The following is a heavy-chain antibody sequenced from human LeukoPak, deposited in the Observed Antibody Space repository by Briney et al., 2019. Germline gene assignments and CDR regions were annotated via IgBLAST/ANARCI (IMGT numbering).Heavy chain of an antibody. Sequence: ASVKVSCKASGYTFTGYYMHWVRQAPGQGLEWMGWINPNSGGTNYAQKFQGRVSMTRGTSISTAYMELSRLRSDDTAVHYCAREVLRSVTMVRGVMGYWGQGTLVTVSS. CDR3: AREVLRSVTMVRGVMGY. V-gene: IGHV1-2*02. J-gene: IGHJ4*02. D-gene: IGHD3-10*01. CDR2: INPNSGGT. CDR1: GYTFTGYY.